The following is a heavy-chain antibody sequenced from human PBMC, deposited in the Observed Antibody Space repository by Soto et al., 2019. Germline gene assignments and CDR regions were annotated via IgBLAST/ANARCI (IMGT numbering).Heavy chain of an antibody. CDR1: GFTFSSYS. J-gene: IGHJ1*01. CDR3: LGVLTGPGYYDAEYFQH. CDR2: ISSSSSTI. D-gene: IGHD4-17*01. V-gene: IGHV3-48*01. Sequence: GGSLRLSCAASGFTFSSYSMNWVRQAPGKGLEWVSYISSSSSTIYYAYAVKGRFTISRDNVKNSLYLQMNSLRAEDTAVYYCLGVLTGPGYYDAEYFQHWVQGTLVTVSS.